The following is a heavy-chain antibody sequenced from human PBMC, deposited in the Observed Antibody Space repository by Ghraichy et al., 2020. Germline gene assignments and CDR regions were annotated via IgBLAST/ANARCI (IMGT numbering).Heavy chain of an antibody. V-gene: IGHV4-39*01. CDR2: IYYIGNT. CDR3: TRGRRRGYYQYELDV. CDR1: GGSVSSSTYY. D-gene: IGHD3-10*01. J-gene: IGHJ6*02. Sequence: SETLSLTCTVSGGSVSSSTYYWGWVRRSPGKRLEWIGSIYYIGNTYYNPSLKSRVTISVDTSSNPFSLKLSSVTAADTALYYCTRGRRRGYYQYELDVWGQGTTVTVSS.